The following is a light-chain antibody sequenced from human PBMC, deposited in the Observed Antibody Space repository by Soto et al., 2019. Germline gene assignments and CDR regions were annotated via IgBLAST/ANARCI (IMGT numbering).Light chain of an antibody. CDR2: GAS. CDR3: QQYDDLPIT. Sequence: IQMTQSPSTLSVSLGDRITITCRASEDIDTSLAWFQQRPGKAPKVLIAGASNLHPGVPSRFRGSGSGTEFSFNITSLQPEDVATYYCQQYDDLPITFGQGTRLEIK. V-gene: IGKV1-33*01. CDR1: EDIDTS. J-gene: IGKJ5*01.